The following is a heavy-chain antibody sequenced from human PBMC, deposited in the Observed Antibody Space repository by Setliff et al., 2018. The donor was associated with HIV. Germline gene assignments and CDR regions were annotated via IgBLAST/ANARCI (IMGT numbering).Heavy chain of an antibody. CDR1: GGSFSGYY. D-gene: IGHD6-19*01. Sequence: TSETLSLTCAVYGGSFSGYYWSWIRQPPGKGLEWIANIYYRGNTYYNPSLKRRVTISVDTSKNQFSLKLDSVTAADTAVYYCARDNEQMAVPGAVFDYWGQGTLVTVSS. CDR2: IYYRGNT. V-gene: IGHV4-34*01. CDR3: ARDNEQMAVPGAVFDY. J-gene: IGHJ4*02.